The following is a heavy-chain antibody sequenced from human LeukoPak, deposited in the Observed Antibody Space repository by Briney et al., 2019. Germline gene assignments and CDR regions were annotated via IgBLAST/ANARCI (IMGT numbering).Heavy chain of an antibody. CDR1: GGSFSGYY. CDR3: ARVSRGSGWTFDY. CDR2: INHSGST. Sequence: PSETLSLTCAVYGGSFSGYYWSWIRQPPGKGLEWIGEINHSGSTNYNPSLKSRVTISVDASKNQFSLKLSSVTAADTAVYYCARVSRGSGWTFDYWGQGTLVTVSS. V-gene: IGHV4-34*01. D-gene: IGHD6-19*01. J-gene: IGHJ4*02.